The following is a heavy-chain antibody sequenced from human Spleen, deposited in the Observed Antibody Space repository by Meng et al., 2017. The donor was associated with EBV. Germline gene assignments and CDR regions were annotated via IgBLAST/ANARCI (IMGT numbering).Heavy chain of an antibody. CDR1: GGSISSGVNS. Sequence: QMQLLECGSGLVKPSQTPSLTCAFSGGSISSGVNSWSWIRQPPGKGLEWIGYIYHSGSTYYNPSLQSRVTISLDRSKNQFSLKLISVTAADTALYYCARGFDSGSGGPTSVNWFDPWGQGTLVTVSS. CDR2: IYHSGST. CDR3: ARGFDSGSGGPTSVNWFDP. J-gene: IGHJ5*02. D-gene: IGHD5-12*01. V-gene: IGHV4-30-2*01.